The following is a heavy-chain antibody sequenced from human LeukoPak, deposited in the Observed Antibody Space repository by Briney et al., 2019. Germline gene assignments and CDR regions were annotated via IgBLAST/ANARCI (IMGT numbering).Heavy chain of an antibody. CDR2: ISSSSSYI. CDR1: GFTFSSYS. Sequence: GGSLRLSCAASGFTFSSYSMNWVRQAPGKGLEWVSSISSSSSYIYYADSVKGRFTISRDNAKNSLYLQMNSLRAEDTAVYYCTRSYHFGVVWPRFDPWGQGTLVTVSS. V-gene: IGHV3-21*04. D-gene: IGHD3-3*01. J-gene: IGHJ5*02. CDR3: TRSYHFGVVWPRFDP.